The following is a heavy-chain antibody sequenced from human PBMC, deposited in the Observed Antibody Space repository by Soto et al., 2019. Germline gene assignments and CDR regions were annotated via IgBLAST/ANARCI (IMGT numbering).Heavy chain of an antibody. CDR3: THPNDYGDSVDY. V-gene: IGHV3-15*01. CDR1: GFTFSNAW. D-gene: IGHD4-17*01. J-gene: IGHJ4*02. CDR2: IKSKTDGGTT. Sequence: PGGSLRLSCAASGFTFSNAWMSWVRQAPGKGLEWVGRIKSKTDGGTTDYAAPVKGRFTISRDDSKNTLYLQMNSLKTEDTAVYYCTHPNDYGDSVDYWGQGTLVTVSS.